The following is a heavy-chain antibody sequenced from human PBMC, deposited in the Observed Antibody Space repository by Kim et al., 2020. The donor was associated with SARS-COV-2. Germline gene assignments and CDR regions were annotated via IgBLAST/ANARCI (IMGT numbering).Heavy chain of an antibody. Sequence: IYYAHTVTGRFTLSRDNAKNSLYLQMNSLRAEDTVVYYCARPVGATVRFDYWGQGTLVTVSS. CDR2: I. V-gene: IGHV3-48*03. J-gene: IGHJ4*02. CDR3: ARPVGATVRFDY. D-gene: IGHD1-26*01.